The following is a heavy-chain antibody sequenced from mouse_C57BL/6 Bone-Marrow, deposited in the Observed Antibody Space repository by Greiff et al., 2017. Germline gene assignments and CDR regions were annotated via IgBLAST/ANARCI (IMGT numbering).Heavy chain of an antibody. J-gene: IGHJ2*01. CDR2: INPYNGGT. Sequence: EVQLQQSGPVLVKPGASVKMSCKASGYTFTDYYMNWVKQSHGKSLEWIGVINPYNGGTSYNQKFKGKATLTVDKSSSTAYMELNSLTSEDSAVYYCARFPMYPYYFDYWGQGTTLTVSS. CDR1: GYTFTDYY. D-gene: IGHD6-5*01. CDR3: ARFPMYPYYFDY. V-gene: IGHV1-19*01.